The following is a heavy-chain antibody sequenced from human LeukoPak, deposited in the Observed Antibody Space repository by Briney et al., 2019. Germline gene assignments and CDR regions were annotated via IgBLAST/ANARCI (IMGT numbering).Heavy chain of an antibody. Sequence: SETLSLTCTVSGGSISSSSYYWGWIRQPPGKGLEWIGSIYYSGSTYYNPSLKSRVTISVDTSKNQFSLKLSSVTAADTAVYYCARRRVGGDFWSGYPTSTGYYWGQGTLVTVSS. CDR1: GGSISSSSYY. CDR3: ARRRVGGDFWSGYPTSTGYY. V-gene: IGHV4-39*01. CDR2: IYYSGST. D-gene: IGHD3-3*01. J-gene: IGHJ4*02.